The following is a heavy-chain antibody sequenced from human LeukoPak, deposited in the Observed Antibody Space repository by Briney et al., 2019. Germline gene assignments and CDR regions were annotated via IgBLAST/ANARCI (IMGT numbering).Heavy chain of an antibody. V-gene: IGHV3-33*08. Sequence: GGSLRLSCAASGFTFSSYAMSWVRQAPGKGLEWVAVIWNDGTKKYYADSVEGRFAISRDNSRNTLYLQMNSLRAEDTAVYYCARDPRGPGMDVWGQGTTVTVSS. J-gene: IGHJ6*02. CDR3: ARDPRGPGMDV. CDR1: GFTFSSYA. CDR2: IWNDGTKK.